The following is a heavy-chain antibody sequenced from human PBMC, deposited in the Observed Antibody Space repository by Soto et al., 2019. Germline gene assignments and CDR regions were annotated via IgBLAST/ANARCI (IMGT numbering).Heavy chain of an antibody. CDR3: AKDIMGVEDILTGHPAHYYGMDV. D-gene: IGHD3-9*01. V-gene: IGHV3-48*04. J-gene: IGHJ6*02. CDR1: GFTFRNYG. Sequence: GGSLRLSCAASGFTFRNYGMNWVRQAPGKGLEWVSYIGIGSSTKYYADSVKGRFTISRDNAKNSLYLQMNSLRAEDTALYYCAKDIMGVEDILTGHPAHYYGMDVWGQGTTVTVSS. CDR2: IGIGSSTK.